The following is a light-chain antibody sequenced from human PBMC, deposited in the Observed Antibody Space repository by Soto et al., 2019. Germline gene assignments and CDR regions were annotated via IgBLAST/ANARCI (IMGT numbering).Light chain of an antibody. CDR3: QQYGLPPHS. CDR1: QSVYNNY. V-gene: IGKV3-20*01. J-gene: IGKJ2*01. Sequence: EIVLTQSPGTLSLSPGERATLSCRASQSVYNNYLAWYQQKPGQTPRLLVNGASNSATGIPDRFSGGGSGTDFTLTIISLEPQDFTVYYCQQYGLPPHSFGQGTRVEIK. CDR2: GAS.